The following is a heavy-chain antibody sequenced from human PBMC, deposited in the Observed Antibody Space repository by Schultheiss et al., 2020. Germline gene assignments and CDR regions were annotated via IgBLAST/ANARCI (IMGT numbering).Heavy chain of an antibody. V-gene: IGHV4-34*01. D-gene: IGHD3-3*01. CDR3: ARGFPNHVHAFYLDL. Sequence: SATLSLTCAVYGGSFSIYYWIWIRQSPGNGLEWIGEINHSGATNYNPTLKSRVTISADTSKSQFSLRLSSVTAGDTAVYYCARGFPNHVHAFYLDLWGQGARVTVSS. CDR2: INHSGAT. CDR1: GGSFSIYY. J-gene: IGHJ4*02.